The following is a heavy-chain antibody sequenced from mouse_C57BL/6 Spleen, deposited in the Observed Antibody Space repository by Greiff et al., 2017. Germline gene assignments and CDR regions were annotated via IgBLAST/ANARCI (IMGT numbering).Heavy chain of an antibody. CDR3: ARSRDWGYYYAMDY. Sequence: EVQLQQSGPELVKPGASVKISCKASGYSFTGYYMNWVKQSPEKSLEWIGEINPSTGGTTYNQKFKAKATLTVDKSSSTAYMQLKSLTSEDSAVYYCARSRDWGYYYAMDYWGQGTSVTVSS. CDR2: INPSTGGT. D-gene: IGHD4-1*01. J-gene: IGHJ4*01. V-gene: IGHV1-42*01. CDR1: GYSFTGYY.